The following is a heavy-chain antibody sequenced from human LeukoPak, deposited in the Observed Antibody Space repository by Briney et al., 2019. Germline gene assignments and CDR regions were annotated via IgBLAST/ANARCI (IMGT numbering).Heavy chain of an antibody. CDR3: VRGWADTVMSRMDS. D-gene: IGHD3-16*01. Sequence: GGSLRLSCAASGFTFSTYWMNWVRQAPGKGLEWVANIKQDGSAKFYADSVKGRFTISRDNAKTSLYLQMNSLRAEDTAVYYCVRGWADTVMSRMDSWGQGTLFTVSS. J-gene: IGHJ4*02. CDR2: IKQDGSAK. V-gene: IGHV3-7*01. CDR1: GFTFSTYW.